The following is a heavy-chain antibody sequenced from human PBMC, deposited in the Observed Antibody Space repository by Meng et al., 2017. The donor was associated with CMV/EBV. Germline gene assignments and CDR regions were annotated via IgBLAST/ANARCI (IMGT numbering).Heavy chain of an antibody. J-gene: IGHJ6*02. CDR3: ARGPRSPTIFGVVIRNYYYGMDV. V-gene: IGHV6-1*01. Sequence: SCAISGDSASSYSAAWNWIRQSPSRGLEWLGRTYYRSKWYNDYAVSVKSRITINPDTSKNQFSLQLNSVTPEDTAVYYCARGPRSPTIFGVVIRNYYYGMDVWGQGTTVTVSS. CDR1: GDSASSYSAA. D-gene: IGHD3-3*01. CDR2: TYYRSKWYN.